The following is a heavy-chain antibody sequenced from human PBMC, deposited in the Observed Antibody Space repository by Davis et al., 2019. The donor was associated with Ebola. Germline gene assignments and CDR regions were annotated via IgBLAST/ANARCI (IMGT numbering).Heavy chain of an antibody. CDR3: ARHTPVATILDYFDY. CDR2: IYYSGST. CDR1: GGSVSSGSYY. J-gene: IGHJ4*02. Sequence: SETLSLTCTVSGGSVSSGSYYWSWIRQPPGKGLEWIGSIYYSGSTYYNPSLKSRVTISVDTSKNQFSLKLSSVTAADTAVYYCARHTPVATILDYFDYWGQGTLVTVSS. V-gene: IGHV4-39*01. D-gene: IGHD5-12*01.